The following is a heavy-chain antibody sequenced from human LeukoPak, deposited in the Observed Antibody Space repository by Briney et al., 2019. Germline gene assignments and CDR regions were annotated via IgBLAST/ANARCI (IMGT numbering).Heavy chain of an antibody. Sequence: PGGSLRLSCAASGFTVSSNYMSWVRQAPGKGLEWVSVIYSGGSTYYADSVKGRFTISRDNSKNTLYLQMNSLRAEDTAVYYCARDGHPPRSYYYDSYDPYYGMDVWGQGTTVTVSS. CDR3: ARDGHPPRSYYYDSYDPYYGMDV. D-gene: IGHD3-22*01. CDR1: GFTVSSNY. V-gene: IGHV3-66*01. J-gene: IGHJ6*02. CDR2: IYSGGST.